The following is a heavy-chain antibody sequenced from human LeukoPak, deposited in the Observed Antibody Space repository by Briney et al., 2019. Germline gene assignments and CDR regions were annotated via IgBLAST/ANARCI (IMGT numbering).Heavy chain of an antibody. CDR2: INPNSGGT. V-gene: IGHV1-2*02. J-gene: IGHJ4*02. CDR1: GFTFTDEY. Sequence: ASVKVSCKSSGFTFTDEYIHWVRQAPGQGLEWMGWINPNSGGTNYAQNFKGRVTMTRDTSNNTAYMELSRLRSDDAAVYYCARVVDDWDYFDYWGQGTLVTVSS. CDR3: ARVVDDWDYFDY. D-gene: IGHD2-15*01.